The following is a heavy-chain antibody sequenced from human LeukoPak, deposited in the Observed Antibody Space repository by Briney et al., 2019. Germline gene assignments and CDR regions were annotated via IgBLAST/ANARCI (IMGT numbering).Heavy chain of an antibody. CDR1: GFTFSSYA. CDR3: ARDSGFSGTQRGEY. D-gene: IGHD3/OR15-3a*01. J-gene: IGHJ4*01. Sequence: GGSLRLSCAASGFTFSSYAMHWVRQAPGKGLEYVSAISSNGGSTYYANSVKGRFTISRDNSKNTLYLQMGSLRAEDTAVYFCARDSGFSGTQRGEYWGHGTLVTVSS. V-gene: IGHV3-64*01. CDR2: ISSNGGST.